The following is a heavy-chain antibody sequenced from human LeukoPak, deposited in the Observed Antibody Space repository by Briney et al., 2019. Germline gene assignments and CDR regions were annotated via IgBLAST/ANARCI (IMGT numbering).Heavy chain of an antibody. Sequence: GGSLRLSCAASGFIFSNYWMSWVRQPPGKGLEWVANIKQDGSEKQYVDSVKGRFTISRDNTKKSLYLQMDSLRAEDTAVYYCARDGDPKPFDYWGQGTLVTVSS. J-gene: IGHJ4*02. CDR1: GFIFSNYW. CDR2: IKQDGSEK. CDR3: ARDGDPKPFDY. D-gene: IGHD3-10*01. V-gene: IGHV3-7*03.